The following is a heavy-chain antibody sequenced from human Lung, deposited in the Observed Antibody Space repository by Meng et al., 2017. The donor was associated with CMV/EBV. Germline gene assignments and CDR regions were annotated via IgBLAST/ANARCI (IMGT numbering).Heavy chain of an antibody. D-gene: IGHD4-11*01. CDR3: AKGPHYSSYFPTIPFFDY. CDR2: ITSSGGTT. Sequence: GEXXKISCAVSGFTFSNYAMSWVRQAPGKGLEWVSGITSSGGTTYYADSVKGRFTISRDSSKNSLYLQMNSLRAEDTAVYYCAKGPHYSSYFPTIPFFDYWGQGAXVTVSS. J-gene: IGHJ4*02. V-gene: IGHV3-23*01. CDR1: GFTFSNYA.